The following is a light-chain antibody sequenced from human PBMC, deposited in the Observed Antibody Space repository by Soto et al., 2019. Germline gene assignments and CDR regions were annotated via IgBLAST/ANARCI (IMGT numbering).Light chain of an antibody. V-gene: IGKV3-11*01. J-gene: IGKJ4*01. Sequence: EIVLTQSPATLSLSPGEGATLSCRTSQSVGSHLAWYQQKPGQVPRLLNHDASTKATGIPDRFSGSGSGTDFTLPISSLEPEDFAVYYNQQHSSWLWLTSGGGTKVEIK. CDR2: DAS. CDR1: QSVGSH. CDR3: QQHSSWLWLT.